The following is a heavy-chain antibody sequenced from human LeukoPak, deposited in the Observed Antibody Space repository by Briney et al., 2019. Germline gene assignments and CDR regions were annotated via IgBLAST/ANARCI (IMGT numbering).Heavy chain of an antibody. Sequence: ASVKVSCKASGGTFSSYAISWVRQAPGQGLEWMGWISAYNGNTNYAQKLQGRVTMTTDTSTSTAYMELRSLRSDDTAVYYCVRLDSSGWYSCYWGQGTLVTVSS. J-gene: IGHJ4*02. V-gene: IGHV1-18*01. D-gene: IGHD6-19*01. CDR3: VRLDSSGWYSCY. CDR1: GGTFSSYA. CDR2: ISAYNGNT.